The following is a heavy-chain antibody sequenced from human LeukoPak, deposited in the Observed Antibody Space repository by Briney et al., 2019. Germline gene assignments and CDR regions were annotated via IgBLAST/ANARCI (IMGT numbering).Heavy chain of an antibody. J-gene: IGHJ4*02. Sequence: GGSLRLSCAASGFTFSSYAMSWVRQAPGKGLEWVSAISGSGGSTYYADSVKGRFTISRDNSKNTLYLQMNSLRAEDTAVYYCAKSWGGVSGYPSLDYWGQETRVTVSS. CDR3: AKSWGGVSGYPSLDY. CDR1: GFTFSSYA. D-gene: IGHD2-15*01. V-gene: IGHV3-23*01. CDR2: ISGSGGST.